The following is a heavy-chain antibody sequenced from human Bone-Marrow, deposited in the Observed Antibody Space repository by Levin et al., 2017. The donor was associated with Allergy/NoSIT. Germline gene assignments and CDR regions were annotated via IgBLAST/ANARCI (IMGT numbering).Heavy chain of an antibody. CDR2: IWFDGSNE. Sequence: GESLKISCEGSGFNFHSYTLHWVRQAPGKGPEWLSVIWFDGSNEDYADSVTGRFPISRDNSKNTLFLQMNNLRGEDTAVYYCAKEGLDGVDVDYFDAWGQGTVVTVSS. CDR3: AKEGLDGVDVDYFDA. CDR1: GFNFHSYT. J-gene: IGHJ4*02. V-gene: IGHV3-30*02. D-gene: IGHD2-8*01.